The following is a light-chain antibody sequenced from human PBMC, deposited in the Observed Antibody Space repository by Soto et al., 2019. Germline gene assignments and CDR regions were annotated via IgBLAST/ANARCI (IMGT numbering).Light chain of an antibody. CDR3: CSYAGRTTGV. CDR1: SSDVGNSNF. V-gene: IGLV2-23*01. CDR2: EGT. J-gene: IGLJ3*02. Sequence: QSALTQPASVSGSPGQSITISCTGTSSDVGNSNFVSWYQHHPGKAPKLMIYEGTKLSSGVSNRFSGSKSGNTASLTISGLQAEDEADYYCCSYAGRTTGVFGGGTQLTVL.